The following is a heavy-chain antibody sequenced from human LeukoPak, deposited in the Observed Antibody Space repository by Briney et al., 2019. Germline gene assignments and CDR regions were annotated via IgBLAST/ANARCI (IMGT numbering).Heavy chain of an antibody. CDR1: GGSISSGGYY. J-gene: IGHJ4*02. Sequence: PSETLPLTCTVSGGSISSGGYYWSWIRQHPGKGLEWIGYIYYSGSTYYNPSLKSRVTISVDTSKNQFSLKLSSVTAADTAVYYCARAAVAGDLRRVFDYWGQGTLVTVSS. CDR3: ARAAVAGDLRRVFDY. V-gene: IGHV4-31*03. D-gene: IGHD6-19*01. CDR2: IYYSGST.